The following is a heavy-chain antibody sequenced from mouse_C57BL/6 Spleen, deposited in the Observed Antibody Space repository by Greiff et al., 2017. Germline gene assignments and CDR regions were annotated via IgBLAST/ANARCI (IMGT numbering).Heavy chain of an antibody. D-gene: IGHD1-1*01. V-gene: IGHV5-16*01. Sequence: EVQRVESEGGLVQPGSSMKLSCTASGFTFSDYYMAWVRQVPEKGLEWVANINYDGSSTYYLDSLKSRFIISRDNAKNILYLQMSSLKSEDTATYYCARVTTWYYFDYWGQGTTLTVSS. CDR3: ARVTTWYYFDY. J-gene: IGHJ2*01. CDR2: INYDGSST. CDR1: GFTFSDYY.